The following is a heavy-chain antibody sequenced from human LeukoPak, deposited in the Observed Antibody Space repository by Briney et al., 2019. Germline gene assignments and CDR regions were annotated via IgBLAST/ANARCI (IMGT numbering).Heavy chain of an antibody. D-gene: IGHD3-9*01. CDR3: ARDPLTGSWYLDF. V-gene: IGHV1-2*02. CDR2: INPNSGGT. Sequence: ASVKVSCKASGYTFKDYYMHWVRQAPGQGLEWMGWINPNSGGTNYAQKFKGRVTVTRDMSISTGYMELTSLTSDDTAVYFCARDPLTGSWYLDFWGRGTLVTVSS. CDR1: GYTFKDYY. J-gene: IGHJ2*01.